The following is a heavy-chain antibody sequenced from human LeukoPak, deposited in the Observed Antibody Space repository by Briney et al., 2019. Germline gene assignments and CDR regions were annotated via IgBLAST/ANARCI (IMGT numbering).Heavy chain of an antibody. V-gene: IGHV3-49*04. CDR1: GFTFGDYA. D-gene: IGHD6-19*01. CDR2: IRSKAYGGTT. CDR3: TKAVAAKPYYFDY. J-gene: IGHJ4*02. Sequence: GGSLRLSCTASGFTFGDYAMSWVRQAPGKGLEWVGFIRSKAYGGTTEYAASVKGRFTISRDDSKSIAYLQMNSLKTEDAAVYYCTKAVAAKPYYFDYWGQGTLVTVSS.